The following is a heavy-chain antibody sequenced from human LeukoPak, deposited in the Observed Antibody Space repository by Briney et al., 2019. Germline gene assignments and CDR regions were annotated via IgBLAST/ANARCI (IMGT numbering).Heavy chain of an antibody. CDR1: GYTFTSYY. CDR2: INPSGGST. V-gene: IGHV1-46*01. Sequence: ASVKVSCKASGYTFTSYYMHWVRQAPGQGLEWMGIINPSGGSTSYAQKFQGRVTMTRDTSTSTVYMERSSLRSEDTAVYYCARGYCSSTSCYEYYFDYWGQGTLVTVSS. D-gene: IGHD2-2*01. J-gene: IGHJ4*02. CDR3: ARGYCSSTSCYEYYFDY.